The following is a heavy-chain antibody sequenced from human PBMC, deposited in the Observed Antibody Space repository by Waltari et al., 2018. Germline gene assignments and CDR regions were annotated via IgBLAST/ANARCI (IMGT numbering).Heavy chain of an antibody. Sequence: EVQLVESGGDLVQPGGSLSLSWAASGFVFKNYWMSWVRQAPGKGAEWLANIKGDESEKYYGGSARGRFTISRDNARSLVHLEMNSLRAEDTAVYHCARSVVPIPGESWGQGTLVVVSS. CDR1: GFVFKNYW. CDR2: IKGDESEK. J-gene: IGHJ4*02. V-gene: IGHV3-7*03. CDR3: ARSVVPIPGES. D-gene: IGHD2-21*01.